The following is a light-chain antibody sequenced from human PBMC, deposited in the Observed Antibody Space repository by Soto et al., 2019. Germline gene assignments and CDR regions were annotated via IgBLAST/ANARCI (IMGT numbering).Light chain of an antibody. Sequence: QSVLTQPPSVSGAPGQRVTISCTGSSSNIGAGYDVHWYQQLPGTAPRLLIYGDSNRPSGVPDRISGSKSGTSASLAITGLQAEDEADYYCQSYDSSLSGWVFGGGTQLT. CDR3: QSYDSSLSGWV. V-gene: IGLV1-40*01. CDR2: GDS. J-gene: IGLJ3*02. CDR1: SSNIGAGYD.